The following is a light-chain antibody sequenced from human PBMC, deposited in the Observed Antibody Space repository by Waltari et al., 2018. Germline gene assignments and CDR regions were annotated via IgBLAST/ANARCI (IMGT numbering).Light chain of an antibody. CDR3: MQALQTPFT. V-gene: IGKV2-29*02. CDR2: RVS. Sequence: DIVMTQTPLSLPVTPGEPASISCRSSQSLLHSDGNTYLYWYLQKPGQPPRLLIYRVSNRFSGVPDRFSGIGSGTDFTLKISRVKAEDVGVYYCMQALQTPFTFGPGTKLDIK. J-gene: IGKJ3*01. CDR1: QSLLHSDGNTY.